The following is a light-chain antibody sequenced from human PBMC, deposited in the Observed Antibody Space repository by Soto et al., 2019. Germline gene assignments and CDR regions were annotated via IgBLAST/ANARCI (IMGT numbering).Light chain of an antibody. Sequence: QSVLTQPPSASGTPGQRVTISCSGSSSNIATNTVNWYQQLPGPAPRFLISSNNQRPSGVPDRFSASKSGTSASLAISGLQSEDEGDYYCAAWDDSLNVFYVFGTGTKVTVL. V-gene: IGLV1-44*01. CDR2: SNN. J-gene: IGLJ1*01. CDR1: SSNIATNT. CDR3: AAWDDSLNVFYV.